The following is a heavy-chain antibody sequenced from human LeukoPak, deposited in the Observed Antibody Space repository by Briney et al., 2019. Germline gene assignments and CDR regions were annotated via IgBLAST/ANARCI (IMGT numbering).Heavy chain of an antibody. D-gene: IGHD2-2*01. CDR2: ICHSGNS. CDR3: ASSNYCTSTSCRRNYHYYYMDV. CDR1: GHSIGNGYY. J-gene: IGHJ6*03. V-gene: IGHV4-38-2*01. Sequence: SETLSLTCAVSGHSIGNGYYWGWIRQPPGKGLEWIGSICHSGNSHYNPSLKSRVTMSVDTSKNQFSLKLTSVTAADTAVYYCASSNYCTSTSCRRNYHYYYMDVWGKGTSVTVSS.